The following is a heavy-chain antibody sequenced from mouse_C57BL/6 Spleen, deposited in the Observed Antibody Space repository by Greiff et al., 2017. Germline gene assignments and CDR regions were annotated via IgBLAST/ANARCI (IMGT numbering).Heavy chain of an antibody. J-gene: IGHJ2*01. CDR2: INPNYGTT. D-gene: IGHD2-4*01. V-gene: IGHV1-39*01. Sequence: VQLKQSGPELVKPGASVKISCKASGYSFTDYNMNWVKQSNGKSLEWIGVINPNYGTTSYNQKFKGKATLTVDQSSSTAYMQLNSLTSVDSAVYYCARSDDYDGVYYFDYWGQGTTLTVSS. CDR3: ARSDDYDGVYYFDY. CDR1: GYSFTDYN.